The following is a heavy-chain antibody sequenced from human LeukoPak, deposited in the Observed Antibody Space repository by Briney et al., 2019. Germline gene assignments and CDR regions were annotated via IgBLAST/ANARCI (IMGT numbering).Heavy chain of an antibody. Sequence: SETLSLTCTVSGVSISSYYWTWIRQPPGEGLEWIGYIYYSGSTNYNPSLKSRVTISVDTSKNQFSLKLSSVTAADAAVYYCARALQPGVYAFDIWGQGTMVTVSS. D-gene: IGHD6-13*01. CDR1: GVSISSYY. J-gene: IGHJ3*02. CDR2: IYYSGST. CDR3: ARALQPGVYAFDI. V-gene: IGHV4-59*01.